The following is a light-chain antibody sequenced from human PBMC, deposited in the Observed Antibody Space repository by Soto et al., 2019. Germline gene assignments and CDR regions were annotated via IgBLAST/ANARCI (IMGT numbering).Light chain of an antibody. J-gene: IGKJ4*01. CDR3: QQYGSAPLT. Sequence: DIVLTQSPGTLSLSPGERATLSCRASQSVAGSYLAWYQHQRGQAPRLLIYAASSRATGIPDRFSGTGSGTDFTLTISRLEPEDFALYYCQQYGSAPLTFGGGTKVESK. CDR1: QSVAGSY. V-gene: IGKV3-20*01. CDR2: AAS.